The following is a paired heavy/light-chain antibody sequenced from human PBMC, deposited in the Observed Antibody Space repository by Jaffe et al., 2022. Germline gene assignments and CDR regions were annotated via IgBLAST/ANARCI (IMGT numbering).Light chain of an antibody. CDR3: QTWGTDFHV. CDR2: VNNDGSH. J-gene: IGLJ1*01. CDR1: SGHNNYA. V-gene: IGLV4-69*01. Sequence: QLVLTQSPSASASLGASVKLTCILSSGHNNYAIAWHQHQPQKGPRFLMKVNNDGSHTKGDGIPDRFSGSSSGTERYLTISALQSEDEADYYCQTWGTDFHVFGTGTKLTVL.
Heavy chain of an antibody. V-gene: IGHV3-21*01. CDR3: ARVSGYCTGGSCYSEYYFDY. D-gene: IGHD2-15*01. J-gene: IGHJ4*02. CDR1: GFNFSTYR. CDR2: ISRGSKDI. Sequence: EVHLVESGGGLVKPGGSLTLSCAASGFNFSTYRMNWVRQAPGKGLEWVSSISRGSKDIYYADSLKGRFTISRDNAKNSLYLQMNSLSAEDTAVYYCARVSGYCTGGSCYSEYYFDYWGQGTLVTVSS.